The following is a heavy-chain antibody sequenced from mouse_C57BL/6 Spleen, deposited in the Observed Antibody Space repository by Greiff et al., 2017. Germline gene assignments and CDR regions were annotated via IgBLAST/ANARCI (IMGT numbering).Heavy chain of an antibody. Sequence: QVQLQQPGAELVKPGASVKLSCKASGYTFTSYWMQWVKQRPGQGLEWIGEIDPSDSYTNYNQKFKGKATLTVDTSSSTANMQLSSLTSEDSAVYYCARSRVIHGSTQFDYWGQGTTLTVSS. CDR3: ARSRVIHGSTQFDY. V-gene: IGHV1-50*01. CDR1: GYTFTSYW. J-gene: IGHJ2*01. CDR2: IDPSDSYT. D-gene: IGHD1-1*01.